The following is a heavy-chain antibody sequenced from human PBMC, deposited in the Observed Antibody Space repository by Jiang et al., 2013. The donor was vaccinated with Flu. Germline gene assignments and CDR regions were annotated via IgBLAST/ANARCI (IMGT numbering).Heavy chain of an antibody. V-gene: IGHV4-59*01. CDR3: AGGVYCGSGSYYYCYFDL. CDR1: GGSISSYY. Sequence: YGPGLVKPSETLSLTCTVSGGSISSYYWSWIRQPPGKGLEWIGYIYYSGSTNYNPSLKSRVTISVDTSKNQFSLKLSSVTAADTAVYYCAGGVYCGSGSYYYCYFDLVGPWHPGHCL. CDR2: IYYSGST. D-gene: IGHD3-10*01. J-gene: IGHJ2*01.